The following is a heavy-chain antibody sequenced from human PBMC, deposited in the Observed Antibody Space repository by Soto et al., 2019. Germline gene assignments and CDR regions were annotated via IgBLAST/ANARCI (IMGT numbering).Heavy chain of an antibody. J-gene: IGHJ4*02. CDR2: SYYSGSS. Sequence: PLETLSLTCTVPGGSVSIGRYYLSWIRQSPGKGLEWIVYSYYSGSSYYNTSLQSRVTISVDRSKAQFYLKLTSVNAADTAVYLCARARYYDWCFDLWGLGTPVTVSS. V-gene: IGHV4-61*01. CDR3: ARARYYDWCFDL. CDR1: GGSVSIGRYY. D-gene: IGHD3-9*01.